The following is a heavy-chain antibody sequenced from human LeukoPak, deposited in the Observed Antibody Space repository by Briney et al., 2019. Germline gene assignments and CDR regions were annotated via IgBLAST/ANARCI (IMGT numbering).Heavy chain of an antibody. Sequence: GGSLRLSRAASGFTFSSYAMHWVRQAPGKGLEWVAVISYDGSNKYYADSVKGRFTISRDNSKNTLYLQMNSLRAEDTAVYYCARVTGGSYCSSTSCYLRAALDYWGQGTLVTVSS. D-gene: IGHD2-2*01. CDR2: ISYDGSNK. CDR1: GFTFSSYA. CDR3: ARVTGGSYCSSTSCYLRAALDY. V-gene: IGHV3-30*01. J-gene: IGHJ4*02.